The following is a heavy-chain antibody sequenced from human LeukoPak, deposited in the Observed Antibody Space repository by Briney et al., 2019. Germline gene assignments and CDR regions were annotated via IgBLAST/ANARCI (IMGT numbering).Heavy chain of an antibody. CDR1: GYSISSAYY. Sequence: SETLSLTCTVSGYSISSAYYWGWIRQPPGKGLEWIGSIYHSGSTYYNPSLKSRVTISVDTSKNQFSLKLSSVTAADTAVYYCARDFKRLEITFGGVMSAFDYWGQGTLVTVSS. CDR3: ARDFKRLEITFGGVMSAFDY. J-gene: IGHJ4*02. D-gene: IGHD3-16*01. V-gene: IGHV4-38-2*02. CDR2: IYHSGST.